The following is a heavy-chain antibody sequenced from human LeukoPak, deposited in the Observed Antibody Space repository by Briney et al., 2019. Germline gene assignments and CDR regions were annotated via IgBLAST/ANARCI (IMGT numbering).Heavy chain of an antibody. CDR2: ISWDGGST. V-gene: IGHV3-43*01. CDR1: GFTFDDYT. Sequence: GGSLRLSCAASGFTFDDYTMHWVRQAPGKGLEWVSLISWDGGSTYYADSVKGRFTISRDSSKNSLYLQMNSLRTEDTALYYCAKAPFGTYWYFDLWGRGTLVTVSS. D-gene: IGHD3-10*01. CDR3: AKAPFGTYWYFDL. J-gene: IGHJ2*01.